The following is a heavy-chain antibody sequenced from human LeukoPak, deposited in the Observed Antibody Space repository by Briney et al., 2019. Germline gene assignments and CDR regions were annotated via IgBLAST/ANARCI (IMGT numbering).Heavy chain of an antibody. V-gene: IGHV4-34*01. Sequence: SETLSLTCAVYSGSFSGYYWSWIRQPPGKGLEWIGEINHTGSTNYNPSLKSRVTISIDTSKTQFSLKLSSVTAADTAVYYCASAKQDQYGDYAVDYWGQGTLVTVSS. CDR2: INHTGST. J-gene: IGHJ4*02. CDR3: ASAKQDQYGDYAVDY. CDR1: SGSFSGYY. D-gene: IGHD4-17*01.